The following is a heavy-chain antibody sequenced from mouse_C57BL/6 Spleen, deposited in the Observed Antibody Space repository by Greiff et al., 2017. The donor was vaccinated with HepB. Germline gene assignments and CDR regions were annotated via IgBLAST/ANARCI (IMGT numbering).Heavy chain of an antibody. J-gene: IGHJ2*01. CDR2: IHPNSGST. Sequence: QVPLQQPGAELVKPGASVKLSCKASGYTFTSYWMHWVKQRPGQGLEWIGMIHPNSGSTNYNEKFKSKATLTVDKSSSTAYMQLSSLTSEDSAVYYCARENYGSPFDYWGQGTTLTVSS. CDR1: GYTFTSYW. D-gene: IGHD1-1*01. V-gene: IGHV1-64*01. CDR3: ARENYGSPFDY.